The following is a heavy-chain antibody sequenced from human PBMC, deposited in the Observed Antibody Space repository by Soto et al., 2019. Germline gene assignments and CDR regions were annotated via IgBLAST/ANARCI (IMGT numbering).Heavy chain of an antibody. CDR3: AREECVTGSYRKIDY. CDR1: GDSITSGGYF. D-gene: IGHD3-16*02. CDR2: IYDSGTT. Sequence: PSETLSLTCTVSGDSITSGGYFWTWIRQDPGQGLQWIGYIYDSGTTYYNPSLESRVTISVDTSKNQFSLRLTSLTAADTAVYFCAREECVTGSYRKIDYWGQGTLVTVSS. V-gene: IGHV4-31*03. J-gene: IGHJ4*02.